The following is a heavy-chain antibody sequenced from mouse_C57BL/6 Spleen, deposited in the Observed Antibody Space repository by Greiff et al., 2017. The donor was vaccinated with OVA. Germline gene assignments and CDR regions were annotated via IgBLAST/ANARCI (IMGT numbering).Heavy chain of an antibody. J-gene: IGHJ4*01. CDR3: AKGIVTSYYAMDY. CDR1: GFNIKDYY. Sequence: EVQGVESGAELVKPGASVKLSCTASGFNIKDYYMHWVKQRTEQGLEWIGRIDPEDGETKYAPKFQGKATITADTSSNTAYLQLSSLTSEDTAVYYCAKGIVTSYYAMDYWGQGTSVTVSS. V-gene: IGHV14-2*01. D-gene: IGHD2-5*01. CDR2: IDPEDGET.